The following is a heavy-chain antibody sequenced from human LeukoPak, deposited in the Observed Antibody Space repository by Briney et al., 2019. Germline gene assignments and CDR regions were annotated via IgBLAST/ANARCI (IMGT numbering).Heavy chain of an antibody. Sequence: GGSLRLSCAASGFTFSSYSMNWVRQAPGKGLEWVSYISSSSSTIYYADSVKGRFTISRDNAKNTLYLQMDSLRAEDTAVYYCAHGGNSDAFDIWGQGTMVTVSS. CDR2: ISSSSSTI. V-gene: IGHV3-48*01. CDR1: GFTFSSYS. J-gene: IGHJ3*02. CDR3: AHGGNSDAFDI. D-gene: IGHD4-23*01.